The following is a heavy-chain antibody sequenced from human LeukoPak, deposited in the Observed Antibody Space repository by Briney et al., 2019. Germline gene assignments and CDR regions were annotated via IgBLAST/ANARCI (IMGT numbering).Heavy chain of an antibody. J-gene: IGHJ4*02. CDR1: GASISAFH. CDR2: IYSSGRT. V-gene: IGHV4-4*07. CDR3: ARKDGDY. Sequence: PSETLSLTSTVSGASISAFHWTWFRQPAGKGLEWIGLIYSSGRTLFNPSLERRVAMSVDLTKNQLSLKLTFVTAADTAMYYCARKDGDYWGRGTLVTVSS.